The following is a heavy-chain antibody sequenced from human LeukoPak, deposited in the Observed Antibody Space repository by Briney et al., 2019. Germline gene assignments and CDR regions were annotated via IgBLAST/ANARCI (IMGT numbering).Heavy chain of an antibody. CDR2: IWYDGSNK. Sequence: QPGGSLRLSCAASGFTFSSYGMHWVRQAPGKGLEWVAVIWYDGSNKYYADSVKGRFTISRDNSKNTLYLQMNSLRAEDTAVYYCAREYYGSGSYYNGDAFDIWGQGTMVTVSS. CDR1: GFTFSSYG. D-gene: IGHD3-10*01. J-gene: IGHJ3*02. V-gene: IGHV3-33*08. CDR3: AREYYGSGSYYNGDAFDI.